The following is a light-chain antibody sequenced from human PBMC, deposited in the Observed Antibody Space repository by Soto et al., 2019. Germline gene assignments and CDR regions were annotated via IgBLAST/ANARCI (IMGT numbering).Light chain of an antibody. J-gene: IGKJ1*01. V-gene: IGKV3-20*01. CDR1: QSVSTNN. CDR3: QQYDYSVWT. Sequence: EIVLTQYPGTLAWAQGYRTSLXGRTSQSVSTNNLAWYQQRPGRAPRLLIYGASRRATGIPDRFSGSGSGTDFTLTISRLEPGDLAVYYCQQYDYSVWTFGQGTKVDIK. CDR2: GAS.